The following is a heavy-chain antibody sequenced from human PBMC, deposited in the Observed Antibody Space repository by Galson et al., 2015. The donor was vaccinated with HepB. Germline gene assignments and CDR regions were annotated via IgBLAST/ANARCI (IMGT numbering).Heavy chain of an antibody. V-gene: IGHV4-39*01. Sequence: ETLSLTCTVSGGSISSSSYYWGWIRQPPGKGLEWIGSIYYSGSTYYNPSLKSRVTISVDTSKNQFSLKLSSVTAADTAVYYCARWTLHSINCSSTSCYNGFDYWGQGTLVTVSS. J-gene: IGHJ4*02. CDR1: GGSISSSSYY. CDR3: ARWTLHSINCSSTSCYNGFDY. CDR2: IYYSGST. D-gene: IGHD2-2*01.